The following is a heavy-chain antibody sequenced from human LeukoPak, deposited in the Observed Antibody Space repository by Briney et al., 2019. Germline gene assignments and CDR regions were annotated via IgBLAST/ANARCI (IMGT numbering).Heavy chain of an antibody. Sequence: QAGGSLRLSCAASGFTFSSYAMSWVRQAPGKGLEWVSAISGSGGSTYYADSVEGRFTISRDNSKNTLYLQMNSLRAEDTAVYYCAKGGYCSGGSCYLKGWFDPWGQGTLVTVSS. D-gene: IGHD2-15*01. V-gene: IGHV3-23*01. J-gene: IGHJ5*02. CDR2: ISGSGGST. CDR1: GFTFSSYA. CDR3: AKGGYCSGGSCYLKGWFDP.